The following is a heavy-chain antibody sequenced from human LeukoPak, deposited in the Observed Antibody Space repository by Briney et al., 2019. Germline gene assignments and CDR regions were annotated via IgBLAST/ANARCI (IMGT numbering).Heavy chain of an antibody. CDR3: ARDHTAMVNYFDY. V-gene: IGHV3-48*01. CDR1: GFTFSSYS. J-gene: IGHJ4*02. CDR2: ISSSSSTI. D-gene: IGHD5-18*01. Sequence: GSLRLSCAASGFTFSSYSMNWVRQAPGKGLEWVSYISSSSSTIYYADSVKGRFTISRDNAKNSLYLQMNSLRAEDTAVYYCARDHTAMVNYFDYWGQGILVTVSS.